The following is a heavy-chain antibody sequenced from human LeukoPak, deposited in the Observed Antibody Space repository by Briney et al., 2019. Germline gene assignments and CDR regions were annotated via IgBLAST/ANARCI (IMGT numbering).Heavy chain of an antibody. J-gene: IGHJ5*02. CDR3: ARYLYSSSWYVWFDP. CDR2: INHSGST. Sequence: SETLSLTYAVYGGSFSGYYWSWIRQPPGKGLEWIGEINHSGSTNYNPSLKSRVTISVDTSKNQFSLKLSSVTAADTAVYYCARYLYSSSWYVWFDPWGQGTLVTVSS. D-gene: IGHD6-13*01. CDR1: GGSFSGYY. V-gene: IGHV4-34*01.